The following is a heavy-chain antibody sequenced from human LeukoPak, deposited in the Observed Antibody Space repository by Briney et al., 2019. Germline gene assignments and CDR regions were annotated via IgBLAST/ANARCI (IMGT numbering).Heavy chain of an antibody. J-gene: IGHJ6*02. CDR1: GGTFSSYA. CDR3: ARPHGSYSYYYYGMDV. D-gene: IGHD1-26*01. CDR2: IIPIFGTA. V-gene: IGHV1-69*01. Sequence: ASVKVSCKDSGGTFSSYAISWVRQAPGQGLEWMGGIIPIFGTANYAQKFQGRVTITADESTSTAYMELSSLRSEDTAVYYCARPHGSYSYYYYGMDVWGQGTAVTVSS.